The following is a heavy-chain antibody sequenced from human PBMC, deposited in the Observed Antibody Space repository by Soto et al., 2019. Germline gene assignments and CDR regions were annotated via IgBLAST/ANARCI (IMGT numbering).Heavy chain of an antibody. D-gene: IGHD6-19*01. CDR2: INAGNGNT. CDR1: GYTFTGYA. V-gene: IGHV1-3*01. CDR3: ARAVAVPADFDY. Sequence: GASVNVSCKASGYTFTGYAMHWVRQAPGQRLECMGWINAGNGNTKYSQKFQGRVTITRDTSASTAYMELSSLRSEDTAVYYCARAVAVPADFDYWGQGTLVTVSS. J-gene: IGHJ4*02.